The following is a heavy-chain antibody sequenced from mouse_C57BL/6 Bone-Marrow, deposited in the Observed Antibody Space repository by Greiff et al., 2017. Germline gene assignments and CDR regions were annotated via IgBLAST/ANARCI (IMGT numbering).Heavy chain of an antibody. CDR3: ARGIGDY. Sequence: QVQLKQPWAKLVSPGSSVKLSCNASCYTFTSYWMAWVKQRPGQGLVWSGNIYASDSETHYNQKVKDKATLTVEKSTSTAYMQLSSLPSDDSAVYYSARGIGDYWGQGTTLTVSS. V-gene: IGHV1-61*01. J-gene: IGHJ2*01. D-gene: IGHD2-14*01. CDR2: IYASDSET. CDR1: CYTFTSYW.